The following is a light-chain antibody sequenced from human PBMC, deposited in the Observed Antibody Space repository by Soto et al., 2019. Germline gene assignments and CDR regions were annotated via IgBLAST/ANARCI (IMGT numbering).Light chain of an antibody. CDR2: DAS. CDR3: QQRSSWPLT. V-gene: IGKV3-11*01. Sequence: EIVLTQSPATLSLSPGERATLSCRASQSVSSYLGWYQQKPGQAPRLLIYDASKRATGIPARSSGSGSGTDCTLTISSLEPEDFAVYYCQQRSSWPLTFGGGTKVEIK. J-gene: IGKJ4*01. CDR1: QSVSSY.